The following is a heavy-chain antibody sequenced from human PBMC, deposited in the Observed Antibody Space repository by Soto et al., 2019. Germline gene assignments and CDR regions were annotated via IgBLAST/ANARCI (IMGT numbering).Heavy chain of an antibody. CDR3: ARRPLANYDILTGYDYYFDY. CDR2: INHSGST. J-gene: IGHJ4*02. CDR1: GGSFSGYY. Sequence: SETLSLTCAVYGGSFSGYYWSWIRQPPGKGLEWIGEINHSGSTNYNPSLKSRVTISVDTSKNQFSLKLSSVTAADTAVYYCARRPLANYDILTGYDYYFDYWGQGTLVTISS. V-gene: IGHV4-34*01. D-gene: IGHD3-9*01.